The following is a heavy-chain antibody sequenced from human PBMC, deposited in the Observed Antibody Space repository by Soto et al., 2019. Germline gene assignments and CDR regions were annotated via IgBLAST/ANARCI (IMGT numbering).Heavy chain of an antibody. V-gene: IGHV1-69*01. D-gene: IGHD2-2*03. J-gene: IGHJ6*02. CDR1: GGTFSSYA. CDR3: ARDGYCSSTSCYSPYYYGMDV. Sequence: QVQLVQSGAEVKKPGSSVKVSCKASGGTFSSYAISWVRQAPGQGLEWMGGIIPIFGTANYAQKFQGRVTITADESTSTAYMELSSLRSEDTAVYYCARDGYCSSTSCYSPYYYGMDVWGQGTTVTVS. CDR2: IIPIFGTA.